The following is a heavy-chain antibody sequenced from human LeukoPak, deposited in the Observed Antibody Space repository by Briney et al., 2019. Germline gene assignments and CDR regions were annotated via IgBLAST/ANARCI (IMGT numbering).Heavy chain of an antibody. CDR1: GFTFSSYA. J-gene: IGHJ5*02. CDR3: AKDLNYYGSGSYVSWFDP. CDR2: ISGSGGST. Sequence: GGSLRLSCAASGFTFSSYAMSWVRQAPGKGLEWVSAISGSGGSTYYADSAKGRFTISRDNSKNTLYLQMNSLRAEDTAIYYCAKDLNYYGSGSYVSWFDPWGQGTLVTVSS. V-gene: IGHV3-23*01. D-gene: IGHD3-10*01.